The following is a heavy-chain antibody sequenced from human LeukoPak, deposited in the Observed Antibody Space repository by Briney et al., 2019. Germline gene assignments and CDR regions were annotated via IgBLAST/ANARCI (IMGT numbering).Heavy chain of an antibody. CDR1: GGSISSYY. J-gene: IGHJ6*03. Sequence: SETLSLTCTVSGGSISSYYWSWIRQPPGKGLEWIGYIYYSGSTNYNPSLKSRVTISVDTSKNQFSLKLSSVTAADTAVYYCARLLYDFWSGYTYYYYYYMDVWGKGTTVTVSS. CDR2: IYYSGST. V-gene: IGHV4-59*01. CDR3: ARLLYDFWSGYTYYYYYYMDV. D-gene: IGHD3-3*01.